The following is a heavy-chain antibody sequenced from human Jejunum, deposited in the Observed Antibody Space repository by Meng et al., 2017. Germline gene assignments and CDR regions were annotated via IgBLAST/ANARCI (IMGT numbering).Heavy chain of an antibody. Sequence: GGSLRLSCAASGFTFSSHTLSWVRQAPGKGLEWVSSISVSTSNTYYADSVKGWFTISRDNSKNTLYLQMNSLRAEDTAVYYCAKLTTNWGQGTLVTVSS. CDR1: GFTFSSHT. V-gene: IGHV3-23*01. CDR2: ISVSTSNT. CDR3: AKLTTN. J-gene: IGHJ4*02. D-gene: IGHD1-14*01.